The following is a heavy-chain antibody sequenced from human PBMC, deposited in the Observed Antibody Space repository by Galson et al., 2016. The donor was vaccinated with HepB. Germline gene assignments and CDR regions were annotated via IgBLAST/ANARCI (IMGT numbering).Heavy chain of an antibody. Sequence: SLRLSCAASGFTFSSYAMTWVRRAPGKGLEWVSTLTATGGTTFYADSVKGRFTISRDNSKNTLYLQMNSLRAEETAVYYCAKDLLLWGRGPNLGSDEFPWFGEVHDAFDIWGQGTMVTVSS. J-gene: IGHJ3*02. CDR1: GFTFSSYA. V-gene: IGHV3-23*01. CDR3: AKDLLLWGRGPNLGSDEFPWFGEVHDAFDI. D-gene: IGHD3-10*01. CDR2: LTATGGTT.